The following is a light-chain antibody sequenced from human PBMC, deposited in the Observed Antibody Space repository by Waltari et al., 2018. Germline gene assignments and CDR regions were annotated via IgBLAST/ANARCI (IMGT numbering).Light chain of an antibody. CDR1: ESVNSD. CDR3: QQYNKWPPT. J-gene: IGKJ4*01. Sequence: EVLLTQSPVTLSVSPGEPATLSCRASESVNSDLAWYYQKPGQAPRLLMYASSARATGVPVRFTGSGFDTDFTLTISSLQSEDLGIYHCQQYNKWPPTFGGGTKVEIK. CDR2: ASS. V-gene: IGKV3-15*01.